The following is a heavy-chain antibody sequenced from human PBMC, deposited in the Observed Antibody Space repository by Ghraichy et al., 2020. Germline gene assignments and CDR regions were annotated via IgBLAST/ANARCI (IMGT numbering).Heavy chain of an antibody. CDR3: ARDIKSSSWSYYYYAMDV. D-gene: IGHD6-13*01. V-gene: IGHV3-30-3*01. J-gene: IGHJ6*02. CDR1: GFTFGTYS. CDR2: VSYDGVTK. Sequence: GESLNISCAASGFTFGTYSMHWVRQAPGKGLEWVAVVSYDGVTKYYADSLKGRFTISRDNSKNTLYLQLNSLRGEDTAVYYCARDIKSSSWSYYYYAMDVWGQGTTVIVSS.